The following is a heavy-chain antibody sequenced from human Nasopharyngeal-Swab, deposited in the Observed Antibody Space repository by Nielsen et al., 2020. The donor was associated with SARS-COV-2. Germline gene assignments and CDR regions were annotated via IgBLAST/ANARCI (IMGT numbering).Heavy chain of an antibody. CDR3: ARLFSNSGKYFRFDY. CDR1: GFTFSSYS. D-gene: IGHD1-26*01. Sequence: ESLKISCAASGFTFSSYSMNWVRQPPGKALEWIGEIHHSGNTNYNPSLTSRVYMSVDKSKNQFSLEVTSVTAADTAFYYCARLFSNSGKYFRFDYWGQGALVTVSS. J-gene: IGHJ4*02. V-gene: IGHV4-34*01. CDR2: IHHSGNT.